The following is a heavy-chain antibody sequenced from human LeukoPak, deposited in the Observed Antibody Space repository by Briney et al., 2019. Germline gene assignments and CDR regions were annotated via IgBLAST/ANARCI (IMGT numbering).Heavy chain of an antibody. CDR1: GYTFTGYY. V-gene: IGHV1-2*02. D-gene: IGHD3-10*01. J-gene: IGHJ4*02. Sequence: ASVKVSCKASGYTFTGYYMHWVRQAPGQGLEWMGWINPNSGGTNYAQKFQGRVTMTRDTSISTAYMELSRLRSDDTAVYYCARDHLTMARGVTRLNDYWGQGTLVTVSS. CDR2: INPNSGGT. CDR3: ARDHLTMARGVTRLNDY.